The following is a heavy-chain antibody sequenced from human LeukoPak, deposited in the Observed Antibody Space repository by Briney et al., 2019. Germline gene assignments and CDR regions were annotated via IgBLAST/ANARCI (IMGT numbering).Heavy chain of an antibody. CDR3: AERPWLSYYYTMDV. CDR1: GGSISSYY. D-gene: IGHD5-24*01. J-gene: IGHJ6*02. V-gene: IGHV4-4*07. CDR2: IYTSGST. Sequence: PSETLSLTCTVSGGSISSYYWSWIRQPAGKGLEWIGRIYTSGSTNYNPSLKSRVTMSVDTSRNQFSLKLSSVTAADTAVYYWAERPWLSYYYTMDVWGQGTTVTVSS.